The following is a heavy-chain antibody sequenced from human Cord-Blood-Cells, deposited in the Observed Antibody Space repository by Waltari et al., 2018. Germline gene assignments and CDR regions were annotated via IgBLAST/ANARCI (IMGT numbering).Heavy chain of an antibody. D-gene: IGHD6-13*01. CDR2: SKSKTDGGTK. Sequence: EVQLVESGGGLVKPGGSLSPSGPASGFTFSNAWMSWVRQAPGKGVEWCGRSKSKTDGGTKDYAAPVKGRFTISRDDSKNTLYLQMNSLKTEDTAVYYCTTGGAAADYWGQGTLVTVSS. J-gene: IGHJ4*02. V-gene: IGHV3-15*01. CDR1: GFTFSNAW. CDR3: TTGGAAADY.